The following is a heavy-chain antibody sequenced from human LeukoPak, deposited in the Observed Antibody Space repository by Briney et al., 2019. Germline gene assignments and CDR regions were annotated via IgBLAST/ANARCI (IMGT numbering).Heavy chain of an antibody. D-gene: IGHD3-22*01. CDR3: ARGRRITMIVVVRQDAFDI. CDR2: IYYSGST. Sequence: PSETLSLTCTVSGGSISSYYWSWIRQPPGKGLEWIGCIYYSGSTNYNPSLKSRVTISVDTSKNQFSLKLSSVTAADTAVYYCARGRRITMIVVVRQDAFDIWGQGTMVTVSS. J-gene: IGHJ3*02. CDR1: GGSISSYY. V-gene: IGHV4-59*12.